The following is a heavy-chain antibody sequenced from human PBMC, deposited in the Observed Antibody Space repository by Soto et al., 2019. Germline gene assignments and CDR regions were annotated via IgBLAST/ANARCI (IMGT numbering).Heavy chain of an antibody. CDR3: ARGYYDFWSGYYEAWLDP. CDR1: GYTFTSYG. CDR2: ISAYNGNT. D-gene: IGHD3-3*01. Sequence: GASVKVSCKASGYTFTSYGISWVRQAPGQGLEWMGWISAYNGNTNYAQKLQGRVTMTTDTSTSTAYMELRSLRSDDTAVYYCARGYYDFWSGYYEAWLDPWGQGTLVTVSS. J-gene: IGHJ5*02. V-gene: IGHV1-18*01.